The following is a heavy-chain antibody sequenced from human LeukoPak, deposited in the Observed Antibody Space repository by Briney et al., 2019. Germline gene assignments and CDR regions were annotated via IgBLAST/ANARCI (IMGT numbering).Heavy chain of an antibody. CDR3: ARGSMRRRYFYYYMDV. V-gene: IGHV4-34*01. CDR2: IKHGGSA. J-gene: IGHJ6*03. CDR1: GGSFSDYY. Sequence: SETLSLTCGVSGGSFSDYYWGWIRQSPWGLEGIGEIKHGGSANSNPSLKSRVTISVETSKNQFSLHLSSVTAADSAVYFCARGSMRRRYFYYYMDVWGNGTTVTVSS.